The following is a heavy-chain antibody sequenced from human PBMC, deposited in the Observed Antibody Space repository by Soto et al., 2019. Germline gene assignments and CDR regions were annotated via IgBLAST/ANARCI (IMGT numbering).Heavy chain of an antibody. Sequence: QITLKESGPTLVKPTQTLTLTCTFSGFSLSTSGVGVGWIRQPPGKALEWLALIYWDDDKRYSPSLKSRLTITKDTSKNQVVLTMTNMDPVDTATYYCAHYRSSWYPEYFQHWGQGTLVTVSS. CDR2: IYWDDDK. V-gene: IGHV2-5*02. CDR3: AHYRSSWYPEYFQH. J-gene: IGHJ1*01. D-gene: IGHD6-13*01. CDR1: GFSLSTSGVG.